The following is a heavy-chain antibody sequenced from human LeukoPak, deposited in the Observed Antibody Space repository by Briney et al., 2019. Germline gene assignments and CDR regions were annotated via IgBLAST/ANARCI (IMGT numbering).Heavy chain of an antibody. CDR2: IDWDDDK. V-gene: IGHV2-70*11. CDR1: GFSLSTSGIC. Sequence: SGPTLVNPTQTLTLTCTFSGFSLSTSGICVNWIRQPPGKALEWLARIDWDDDKYYSTSLKTRLTISKDTSKDQVVLTMTNMDPVDTATYYCARIQAYGGNSEGYYFNYWGQGTLVTVSS. D-gene: IGHD4-23*01. J-gene: IGHJ4*02. CDR3: ARIQAYGGNSEGYYFNY.